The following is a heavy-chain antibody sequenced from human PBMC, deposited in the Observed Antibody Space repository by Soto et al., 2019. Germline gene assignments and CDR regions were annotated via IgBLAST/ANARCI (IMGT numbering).Heavy chain of an antibody. Sequence: QVQLQESGPGLVKPSGTLSLTCAVSGGSISSSNWWSWVRQPPGKGLEGIGGIYHSGSTNYNPSLQRRVTISVDESKNQFSLKLSSVTAADTAVYYCARADRSSWSGGYFDLWGRGTLVTVAS. CDR2: IYHSGST. J-gene: IGHJ2*01. CDR1: GGSISSSNW. V-gene: IGHV4-4*02. D-gene: IGHD6-13*01. CDR3: ARADRSSWSGGYFDL.